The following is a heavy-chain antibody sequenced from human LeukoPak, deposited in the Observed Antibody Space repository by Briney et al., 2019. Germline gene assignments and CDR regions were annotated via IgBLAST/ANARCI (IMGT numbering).Heavy chain of an antibody. CDR3: ARRGSSWPLFDY. J-gene: IGHJ4*02. CDR1: GGSISNYY. D-gene: IGHD6-13*01. Sequence: SETLSLTCTVSGGSISNYYWSWVRQPPGKGLEWIGYIYYSGSTNYNPSLKSRVTISIDTSKKQFSLKLSSVTAADTAVYYCARRGSSWPLFDYWGQGTLVTVSS. CDR2: IYYSGST. V-gene: IGHV4-59*08.